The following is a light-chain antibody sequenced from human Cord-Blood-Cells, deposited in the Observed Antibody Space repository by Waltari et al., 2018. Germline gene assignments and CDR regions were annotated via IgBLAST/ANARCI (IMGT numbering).Light chain of an antibody. CDR1: QRVSSSY. J-gene: IGKJ3*01. CDR3: QQYGSSPFT. V-gene: IGKV3-20*01. CDR2: GAS. Sequence: EFVLTPSPGTLSMSPGDRATVSCRASQRVSSSYLAWYQQKPGQAPRLLIYGASSRDTGIPDRFSGSGSGTDFTLTISRREPEDFAVYYCQQYGSSPFTFGPGTKVDIK.